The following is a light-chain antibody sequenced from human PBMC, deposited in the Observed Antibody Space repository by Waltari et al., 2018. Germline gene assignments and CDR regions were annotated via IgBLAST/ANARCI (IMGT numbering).Light chain of an antibody. Sequence: IVLTQSPGTLSLSPGERATPSCRASRSVDSGFVAWYQQRPGQTPRLLISGASNRATGIPDRFSGSGSGTDFTLTISTLEPGDFAVYYCQQYGNSVLTFGGGTKVEIK. V-gene: IGKV3-20*01. J-gene: IGKJ4*01. CDR1: RSVDSGF. CDR3: QQYGNSVLT. CDR2: GAS.